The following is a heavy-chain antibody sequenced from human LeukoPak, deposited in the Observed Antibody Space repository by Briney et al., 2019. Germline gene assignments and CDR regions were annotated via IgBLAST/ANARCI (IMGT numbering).Heavy chain of an antibody. V-gene: IGHV1-18*01. CDR1: GYTFANYG. Sequence: GASVKVSCKTSGYTFANYGISWVRQAPGQGLEWMGWINTNNGNTNYAQILQGRVTMTRDTSTSTVHMELSSLRSEDTAVYYCARDEDEEGYDYGELGDYWGQGTLVTVSS. CDR3: ARDEDEEGYDYGELGDY. J-gene: IGHJ4*02. CDR2: INTNNGNT. D-gene: IGHD4-17*01.